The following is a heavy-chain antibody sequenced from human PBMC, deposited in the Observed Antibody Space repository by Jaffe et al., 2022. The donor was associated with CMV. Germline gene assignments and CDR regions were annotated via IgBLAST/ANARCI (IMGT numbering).Heavy chain of an antibody. D-gene: IGHD3-10*01. CDR3: ARDSLINRGLVALDL. CDR2: ISAIGNT. J-gene: IGHJ3*01. CDR1: GDSLDDYY. V-gene: IGHV4-59*01. Sequence: QVQLQESGPGLVRPSEPLSLTCTVSGDSLDDYYWTWIRQPPGKRLEWIGSISAIGNTNYNPALKSRLSLSLETSRNQIYLTLTSVTAADTATYYCARDSLINRGLVALDLWGQGAMVTVSS.